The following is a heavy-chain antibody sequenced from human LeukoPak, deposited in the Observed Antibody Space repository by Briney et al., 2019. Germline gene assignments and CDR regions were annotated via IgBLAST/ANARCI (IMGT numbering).Heavy chain of an antibody. CDR2: INHRGRT. D-gene: IGHD4-23*01. CDR3: ARDPTTVVTLPYYFDF. Sequence: SETLSLTCAVYGGSFSGYHWNWIRQSPEKGLEWIGEINHRGRTNYNPSLASRVSMSIDTSKNQFSLKLSSVTAADTAIYYCARDPTTVVTLPYYFDFWGQGILVTVSS. CDR1: GGSFSGYH. V-gene: IGHV4-34*01. J-gene: IGHJ4*02.